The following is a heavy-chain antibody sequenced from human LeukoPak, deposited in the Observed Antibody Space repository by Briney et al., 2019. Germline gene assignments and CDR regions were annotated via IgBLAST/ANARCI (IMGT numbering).Heavy chain of an antibody. J-gene: IGHJ6*02. CDR2: IYSGGST. CDR3: ARERRAAAGTRYYYYYGMDV. CDR1: GFTVSSNY. Sequence: GGSLRLSCAASGFTVSSNYMSWVRQAPGKGLEWVSGIYSGGSTYYADSVKGRFTISRDNSKNTLYLQMNSLRAEDTAVYYCARERRAAAGTRYYYYYGMDVWGQGTTVTVSS. V-gene: IGHV3-66*01. D-gene: IGHD6-13*01.